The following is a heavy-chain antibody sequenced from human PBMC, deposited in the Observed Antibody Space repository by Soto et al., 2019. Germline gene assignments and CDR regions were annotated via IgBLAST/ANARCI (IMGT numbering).Heavy chain of an antibody. D-gene: IGHD3-22*01. V-gene: IGHV3-7*01. CDR2: IKQDGSEK. Sequence: PGGSLRLSCAASGFTFSSYWMSWVRQAPGKGLEWVANIKQDGSEKYYVDSVKGRFTISRDNAKNSLYLQMNSLRAEDTAVYYCARDGEDYYVSSGSGFDYWGQGTLVTVSS. CDR1: GFTFSSYW. CDR3: ARDGEDYYVSSGSGFDY. J-gene: IGHJ4*02.